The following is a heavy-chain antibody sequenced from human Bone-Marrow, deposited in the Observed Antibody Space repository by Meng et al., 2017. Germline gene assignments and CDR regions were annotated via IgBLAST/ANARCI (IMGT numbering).Heavy chain of an antibody. Sequence: VQLQEAGPGLVKPSQTLSLTCTVSGGSISSGGYYWSWIRQHPGKGLEWIGYIYYSGSTYYNPSLKSLVTTSVDTSKNQFSLKLSSVTAADTAVYYCARANVNYGVVDPWGQGTLVTVSS. J-gene: IGHJ5*02. D-gene: IGHD3-10*01. CDR3: ARANVNYGVVDP. CDR1: GGSISSGGYY. CDR2: IYYSGST. V-gene: IGHV4-31*01.